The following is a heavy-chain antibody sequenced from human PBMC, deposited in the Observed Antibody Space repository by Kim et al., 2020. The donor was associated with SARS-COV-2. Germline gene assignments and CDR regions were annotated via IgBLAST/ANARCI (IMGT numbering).Heavy chain of an antibody. CDR2: INHSGST. Sequence: SETLSLTCAVYGGSFSGYYWSWIRQPPGKGLEWIGEINHSGSTNYNPSLKSRVTISVDTSKNQFSLKLSSVTAADTAVYYCARDNRGGGSSWSADVWGQGTTVTVSS. D-gene: IGHD6-13*01. J-gene: IGHJ6*02. CDR1: GGSFSGYY. CDR3: ARDNRGGGSSWSADV. V-gene: IGHV4-34*01.